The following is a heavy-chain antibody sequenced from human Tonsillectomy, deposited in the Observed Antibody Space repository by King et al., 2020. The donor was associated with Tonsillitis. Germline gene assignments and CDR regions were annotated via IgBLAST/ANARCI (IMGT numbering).Heavy chain of an antibody. V-gene: IGHV3-7*01. CDR3: ASYYDSSGWYAFDT. CDR1: GITYW. Sequence: VQLVESGGGLVQPGGSLRLSCVASGITYWMSWVRQAPGKGLEWVANIKEDGSVKYYVDFVKGPFTISRDNAKNSLYLQMNSLRAEDTAMYYCASYYDSSGWYAFDTWGQGTMVTVSS. CDR2: IKEDGSVK. D-gene: IGHD3-22*01. J-gene: IGHJ3*02.